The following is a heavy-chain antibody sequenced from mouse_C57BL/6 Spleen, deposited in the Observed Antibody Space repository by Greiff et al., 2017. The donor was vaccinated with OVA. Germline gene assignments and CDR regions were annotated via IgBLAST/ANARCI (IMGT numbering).Heavy chain of an antibody. D-gene: IGHD4-1*01. V-gene: IGHV1-59*01. CDR2: IDPSDSYN. Sequence: VQLQQPGAELVRPGTSVKLSCKASGYTFTSYWMHWVKQRPGQGLEWIGVIDPSDSYNNYNQKFKGKATWTVDTSSRTAYMQLSSLTAEDSAVYYCARSSNWDRNFDVWGTGTTVTVSS. CDR3: ARSSNWDRNFDV. CDR1: GYTFTSYW. J-gene: IGHJ1*03.